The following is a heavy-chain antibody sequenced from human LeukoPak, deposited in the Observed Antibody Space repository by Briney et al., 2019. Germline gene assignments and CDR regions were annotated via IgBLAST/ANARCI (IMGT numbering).Heavy chain of an antibody. J-gene: IGHJ4*02. CDR1: GYTFTGYY. D-gene: IGHD6-13*01. Sequence: ASVKVSCKASGYTFTGYYMHWVRQAPGQGLEWMGWINRNSGGTNYAQKFQGRVTMTRDTSISTAYMELSRLRSDDTAVYYCARDDLQQLVLGVDYWGQGTLVTVSS. V-gene: IGHV1-2*02. CDR3: ARDDLQQLVLGVDY. CDR2: INRNSGGT.